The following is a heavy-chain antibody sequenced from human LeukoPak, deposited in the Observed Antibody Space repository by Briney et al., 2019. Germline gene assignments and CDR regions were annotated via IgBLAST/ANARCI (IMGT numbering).Heavy chain of an antibody. CDR1: GFTFSSYG. CDR2: ISYDGSNK. V-gene: IGHV3-30*18. J-gene: IGHJ4*02. CDR3: AKDYSSSQTYFDY. Sequence: GGSLRLSCAASGFTFSSYGMHWVRQAPGKGLEWVAVISYDGSNKYYADSVKGRFTISRDNSKNTLYLQMNSLRAEDTAVYYCAKDYSSSQTYFDYWGQGTLVTVSS. D-gene: IGHD6-13*01.